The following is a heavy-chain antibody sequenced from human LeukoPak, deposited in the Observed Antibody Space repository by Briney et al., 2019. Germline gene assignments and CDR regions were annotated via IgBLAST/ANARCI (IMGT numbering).Heavy chain of an antibody. CDR3: TRDRAYSTFDY. CDR1: GFTFSRAW. CDR2: IKEDGSQK. D-gene: IGHD4-11*01. J-gene: IGHJ4*02. Sequence: PGGSLRLSCAASGFTFSRAWMAWVRQAPGKGLEWVANIKEDGSQKNYVDSVKGRFTISRDNARDSVYLQMNSLRVEDTAVYYCTRDRAYSTFDYWGQGSLVTASS. V-gene: IGHV3-7*01.